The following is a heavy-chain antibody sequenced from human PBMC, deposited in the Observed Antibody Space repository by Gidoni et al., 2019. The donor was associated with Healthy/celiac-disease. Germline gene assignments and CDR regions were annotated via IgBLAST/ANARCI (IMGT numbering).Heavy chain of an antibody. V-gene: IGHV5-10-1*01. D-gene: IGHD4-17*01. CDR3: ARQKDDTVPGVDY. Sequence: EVQLVQSRAEVKKPGESLRISCKGSGYSFTSYWISWVRQMHGKGLEWMGSIAPSDSCTNYSPSFQGHVTISADKSISTAYLQWSSLKASDTAMYYCARQKDDTVPGVDYWGQGTLVTVSS. J-gene: IGHJ4*02. CDR1: GYSFTSYW. CDR2: IAPSDSCT.